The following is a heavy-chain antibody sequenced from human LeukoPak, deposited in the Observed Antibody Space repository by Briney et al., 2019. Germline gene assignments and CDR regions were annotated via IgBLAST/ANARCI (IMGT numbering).Heavy chain of an antibody. J-gene: IGHJ5*02. Sequence: SETLSLTCTVSGGSISSSSYYWGWIRQSPGKGLEWIGSIYYGGSTYHNPSLKSRVTMSVDTSKNQFSLNLSSVTAADTALYYCARDSGMRAPVGYNWFDPWGQGTLVTVPS. D-gene: IGHD3-10*01. CDR2: IYYGGST. V-gene: IGHV4-39*07. CDR3: ARDSGMRAPVGYNWFDP. CDR1: GGSISSSSYY.